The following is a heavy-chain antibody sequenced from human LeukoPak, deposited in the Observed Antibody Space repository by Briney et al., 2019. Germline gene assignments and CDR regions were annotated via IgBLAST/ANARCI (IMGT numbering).Heavy chain of an antibody. J-gene: IGHJ4*02. CDR2: TYYRSKWYN. CDR1: GDSVSSNSAA. CDR3: ARVKASSTSWTFDQ. V-gene: IGHV6-1*01. Sequence: SQTLSLTCAISGDSVSSNSAAWNWIRQSPSRGLEWLGRTYYRSKWYNDYAVSVKSRITINPDTSKNQFSLTLKSVTATDTAVYYCARVKASSTSWTFDQWGQGALVTVSS. D-gene: IGHD2-2*01.